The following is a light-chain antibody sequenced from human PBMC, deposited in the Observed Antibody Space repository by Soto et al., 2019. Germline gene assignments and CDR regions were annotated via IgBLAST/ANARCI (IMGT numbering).Light chain of an antibody. CDR3: SSYTTSSTPL. Sequence: QSVLTQPASVSGSPGQSITISCTGTSSDVGDYNYVSWYQQHPGKAPKLMIYEVSNRPSGVSDRFSGSKSGNTASLAISGLQAEDEADYYCSSYTTSSTPLFGGGTQLTVL. J-gene: IGLJ2*01. CDR2: EVS. V-gene: IGLV2-14*01. CDR1: SSDVGDYNY.